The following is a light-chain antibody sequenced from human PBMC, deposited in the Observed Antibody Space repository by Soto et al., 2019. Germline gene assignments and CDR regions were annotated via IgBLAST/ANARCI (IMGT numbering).Light chain of an antibody. CDR3: QQYYSYRWT. Sequence: AIRMTQSPSSLSASTGDRVTITCRASQGISSYLAWYQQKPGKAPKLPIYAASTLQSGVPSRFSGSGSGTDFTLTISCLQSEDFATYYCQQYYSYRWTFGQGTKVEIK. CDR1: QGISSY. J-gene: IGKJ1*01. CDR2: AAS. V-gene: IGKV1-8*01.